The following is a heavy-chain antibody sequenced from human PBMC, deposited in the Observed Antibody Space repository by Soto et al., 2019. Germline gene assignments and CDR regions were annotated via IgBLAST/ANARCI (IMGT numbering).Heavy chain of an antibody. D-gene: IGHD2-8*01. CDR1: GFTFGSYP. Sequence: GGSLRLSCAASGFTFGSYPMTWVRQAPGKGLEWVSSISSGSGTIFYADSVKGRFTISRDNSRTTLYLQMNSLRAEDMPIYYCARILYSSQRDGVDVWGQGTTVTVSS. CDR3: ARILYSSQRDGVDV. V-gene: IGHV3-23*01. CDR2: ISSGSGTI. J-gene: IGHJ6*02.